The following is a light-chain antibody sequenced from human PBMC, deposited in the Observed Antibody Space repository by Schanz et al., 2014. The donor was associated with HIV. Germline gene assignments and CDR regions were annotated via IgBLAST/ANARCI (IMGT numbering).Light chain of an antibody. CDR1: QSVSSY. V-gene: IGKV3-20*01. J-gene: IGKJ1*01. CDR2: GAS. CDR3: HQYGSSPRT. Sequence: EIVLTQSPAPLSLSPGERATLSCRASQSVSSYLAWYQQKPGQAPRLLIYGASSRATGIPDRFSGSGSGKDFTLTISTLEPEDFAVYYCHQYGSSPRTFGQGTKVEIK.